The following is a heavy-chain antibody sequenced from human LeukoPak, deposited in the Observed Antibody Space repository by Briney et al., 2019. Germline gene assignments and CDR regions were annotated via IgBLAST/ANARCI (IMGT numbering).Heavy chain of an antibody. CDR3: ASFFCTSALCYYLDY. V-gene: IGHV7-4-1*02. CDR1: GYTFTSYA. CDR2: INTNTGNP. Sequence: ASVKVSRKASGYTFTSYAMNWVRQAPGQGLEWMGWINTNTGNPTYAQGFTGRFVFSLDTSDNTAYLQISSLQAEDTAVYSCASFFCTSALCYYLDYWGQGTLVTVSS. D-gene: IGHD2-8*01. J-gene: IGHJ4*02.